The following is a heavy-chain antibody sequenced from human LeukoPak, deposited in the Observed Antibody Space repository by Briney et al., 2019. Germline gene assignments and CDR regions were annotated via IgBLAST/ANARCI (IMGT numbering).Heavy chain of an antibody. J-gene: IGHJ5*02. Sequence: GASVKVSCKPSLGTFSSYAISWVRQAPGQGLEWMGRIITILGIANYAQKFQGRVTITADKSTSTAYMELSSLRSEDTAVYYCARDVGKLELAWGQGTLVTVSS. CDR3: ARDVGKLELA. V-gene: IGHV1-69*04. CDR1: LGTFSSYA. CDR2: IITILGIA. D-gene: IGHD1-7*01.